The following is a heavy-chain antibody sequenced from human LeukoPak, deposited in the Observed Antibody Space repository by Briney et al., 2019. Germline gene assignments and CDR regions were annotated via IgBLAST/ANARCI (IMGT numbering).Heavy chain of an antibody. CDR3: ARDNRPGGSMRGGYDY. D-gene: IGHD3-16*01. CDR2: IYSGGST. V-gene: IGHV3-66*01. J-gene: IGHJ4*02. Sequence: GGSLRLSCAASGFTVSSNYMSWVRQAPGKGLEWVSDIYSGGSTYYADSVKGRFTISRDNAKNSLYLQMNSLRAEDTAVYYCARDNRPGGSMRGGYDYWGQGTLVTVSS. CDR1: GFTVSSNY.